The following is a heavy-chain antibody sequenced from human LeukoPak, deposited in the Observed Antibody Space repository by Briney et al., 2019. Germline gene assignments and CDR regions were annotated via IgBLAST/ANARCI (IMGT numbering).Heavy chain of an antibody. Sequence: GGSLRLSCAASGFTFSSYAMSWVRQAPGKGLEWVSLISWHGGSTYYADSVKGRFTISRDNSKNSLYLQMSSLRAEDTALYYCAKGVAADGTGYYYYYMDVWGKGTTVTVSS. CDR3: AKGVAADGTGYYYYYMDV. V-gene: IGHV3-43D*03. D-gene: IGHD6-13*01. CDR1: GFTFSSYA. J-gene: IGHJ6*03. CDR2: ISWHGGST.